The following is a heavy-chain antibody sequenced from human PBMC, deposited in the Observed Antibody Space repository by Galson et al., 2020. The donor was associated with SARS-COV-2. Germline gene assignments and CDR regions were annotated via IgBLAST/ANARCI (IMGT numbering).Heavy chain of an antibody. Sequence: SLKISCAASGFTFSNFGMHWVRQAPGKGLEGVAVISTDGNNKYGADSAKARFTISRDNSNNTLYLQMNSLRPDDTAVYICARAGYSSTWTLGDAFDVWGQGTRVTVSS. V-gene: IGHV3-30*03. CDR2: ISTDGNNK. J-gene: IGHJ3*01. CDR1: GFTFSNFG. CDR3: ARAGYSSTWTLGDAFDV. D-gene: IGHD2-2*01.